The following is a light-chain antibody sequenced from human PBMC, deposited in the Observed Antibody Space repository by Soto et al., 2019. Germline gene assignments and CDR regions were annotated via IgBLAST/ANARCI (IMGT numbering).Light chain of an antibody. V-gene: IGKV1-33*01. J-gene: IGKJ4*01. Sequence: DTQMTQSPSSLSASVGDRVTITCQASQGIAKYLHWYQQKPGKAPKLLIYHASILQTGVPSRFSGSGSGTDFTFTISSLQPEDIATYYCQQSDNLPLTFGGGTKVDI. CDR1: QGIAKY. CDR3: QQSDNLPLT. CDR2: HAS.